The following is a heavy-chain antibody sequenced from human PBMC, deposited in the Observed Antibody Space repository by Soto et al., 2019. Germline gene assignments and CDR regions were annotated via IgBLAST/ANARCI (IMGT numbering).Heavy chain of an antibody. Sequence: EVQLLESGGGLVQPGGSLRLSCAASGFTFSSYAMSWVRQAPGKGLEWVSAISGSGGSTYYADSVKGRFTISRDNSKNTLYLQMNSVRAEDTAVYYCAKDKARYYYGSGSRYYGMDVWGQGTTVTVSS. V-gene: IGHV3-23*01. CDR2: ISGSGGST. D-gene: IGHD3-10*01. CDR1: GFTFSSYA. J-gene: IGHJ6*02. CDR3: AKDKARYYYGSGSRYYGMDV.